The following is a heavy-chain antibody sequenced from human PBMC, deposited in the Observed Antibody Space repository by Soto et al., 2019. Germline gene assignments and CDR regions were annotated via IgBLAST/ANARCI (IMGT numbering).Heavy chain of an antibody. D-gene: IGHD3-3*01. CDR1: GFTFSSSA. V-gene: IGHV3-23*01. CDR2: ISGSGGST. Sequence: GGSLRLSCAASGFTFSSSAMSWVRQAPGKGLEWVSAISGSGGSTYYADSVKGRFTISRDNSKNTLYLQMNSLRAEDTAVYYCAKDPITIFGVPHDAFDIWGQGTMVTVSS. CDR3: AKDPITIFGVPHDAFDI. J-gene: IGHJ3*02.